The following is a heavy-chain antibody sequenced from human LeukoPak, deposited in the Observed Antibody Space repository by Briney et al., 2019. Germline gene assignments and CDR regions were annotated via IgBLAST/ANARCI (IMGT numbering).Heavy chain of an antibody. J-gene: IGHJ4*02. CDR3: ARGRRGYSYGPRGETLDY. Sequence: SETLSLTCAVYGGSFSGYYWSWLRQPPGKGLEWIGEINHSGSTNYNPSLKSRVTISVDTSKNQFSLKLSSVTAADTAVYYCARGRRGYSYGPRGETLDYWGQGTLVTVSS. D-gene: IGHD5-18*01. V-gene: IGHV4-34*01. CDR1: GGSFSGYY. CDR2: INHSGST.